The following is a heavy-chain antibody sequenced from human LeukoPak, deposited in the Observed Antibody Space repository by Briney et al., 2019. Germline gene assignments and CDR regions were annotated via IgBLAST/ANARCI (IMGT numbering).Heavy chain of an antibody. CDR1: GGSFSGYY. CDR3: ARGFVVVAATGAFDI. CDR2: INHSGST. V-gene: IGHV4-34*01. D-gene: IGHD2-15*01. J-gene: IGHJ3*02. Sequence: SETLSLTCAVYGGSFSGYYWSWIRQSPGKGLEWIGEINHSGSTNYNPSLKSRVTISVDTSKNQFSLKLSSVTAADTAVYYCARGFVVVAATGAFDIWGQGTMVTVSS.